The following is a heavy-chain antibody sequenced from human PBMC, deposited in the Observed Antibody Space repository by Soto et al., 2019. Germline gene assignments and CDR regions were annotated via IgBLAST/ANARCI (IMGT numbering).Heavy chain of an antibody. V-gene: IGHV1-2*02. CDR3: ARDFTTRSYGVDV. J-gene: IGHJ6*02. CDR2: INHNSGGT. CDR1: GYTFTGAY. Sequence: ASVKVSCKASGYTFTGAYIHWVRQAPGQGLEWMGCINHNSGGTEFAQKFQSRVTVTRDTSITTVYMEMNRLRSADTGVYYCARDFTTRSYGVDVWGQGTAVTVAS. D-gene: IGHD3-10*01.